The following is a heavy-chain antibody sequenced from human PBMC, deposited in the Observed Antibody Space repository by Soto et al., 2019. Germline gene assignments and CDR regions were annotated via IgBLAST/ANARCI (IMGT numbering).Heavy chain of an antibody. V-gene: IGHV1-69*13. J-gene: IGHJ6*02. CDR2: IIPIFGTA. CDR3: AMRRFLERGYYYYYGMDV. CDR1: GGTFSSYA. Sequence: SVKVSCKASGGTFSSYAISWVRQAPGQGLEWMGGIIPIFGTANYAQKFQGRVTITADESTSTAYMELSSLRSEDTAVYYCAMRRFLERGYYYYYGMDVCGQGTTVTVSS. D-gene: IGHD3-3*01.